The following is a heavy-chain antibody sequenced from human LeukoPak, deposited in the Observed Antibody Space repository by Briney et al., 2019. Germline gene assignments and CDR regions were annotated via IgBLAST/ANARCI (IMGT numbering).Heavy chain of an antibody. V-gene: IGHV1-8*01. Sequence: GASVKVSCKASGYTFTSYDINWVRQATGQGLEWMGWMNPNSGNTGYAHKFQGRVTILRKTYISTAYMERSSVRSEDTAVYYCARRRISSMRTNLFYPCGQGTLVTVSS. CDR3: ARRRISSMRTNLFYP. J-gene: IGHJ5*02. D-gene: IGHD6-13*01. CDR1: GYTFTSYD. CDR2: MNPNSGNT.